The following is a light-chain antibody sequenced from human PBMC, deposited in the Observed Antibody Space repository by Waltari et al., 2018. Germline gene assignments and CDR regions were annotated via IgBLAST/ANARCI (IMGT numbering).Light chain of an antibody. J-gene: IGKJ1*01. Sequence: QSIGQHAGTTYLNWSQQRPGQSPRRLIYNVCNRDSGVPNRVIGSGSGTDFTLKISRVEAEDVGFYYCMQATHWPLTFGQGTKVEIK. V-gene: IGKV2-30*02. CDR2: NVC. CDR3: MQATHWPLT. CDR1: QSIGQHAGTTY.